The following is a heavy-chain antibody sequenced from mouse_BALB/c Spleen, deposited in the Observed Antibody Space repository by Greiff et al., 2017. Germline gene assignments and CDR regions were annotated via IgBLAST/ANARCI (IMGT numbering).Heavy chain of an antibody. CDR1: GFTFSSYG. J-gene: IGHJ2*01. Sequence: EVKVVESGGGLVQPGGSLKLSCAASGFTFSSYGMSWVRQTPDKRLELVATINSNGGSTYYPDSVKGRFTISRDNAKNTLYLQMSSLKSEDTAMYYCARDRSTALYYFDYWGQGTTLTVSS. CDR2: INSNGGST. V-gene: IGHV5-6-3*01. CDR3: ARDRSTALYYFDY. D-gene: IGHD1-2*01.